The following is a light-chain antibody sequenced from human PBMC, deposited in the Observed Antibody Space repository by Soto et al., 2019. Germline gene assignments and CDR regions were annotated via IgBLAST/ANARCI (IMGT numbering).Light chain of an antibody. V-gene: IGLV2-14*03. CDR2: NIN. J-gene: IGLJ1*01. CDR3: LSHTTSRTYV. CDR1: SSDIGAYEY. Sequence: QSALTRPASVSGPPGQSITISCSGTSSDIGAYEYVSWYQQHPGKPPKLMIYNINNRPSGVSYRFSGSKSGNTASLTISRLQTEDEADYYCLSHTTSRTYVFGPGTKVTVL.